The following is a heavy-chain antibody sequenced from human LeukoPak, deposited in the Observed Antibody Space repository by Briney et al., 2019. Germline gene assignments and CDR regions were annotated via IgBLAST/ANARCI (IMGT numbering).Heavy chain of an antibody. Sequence: GGPLRLSCAASGFTFSSYAMHWGRRAPGKGLGWVAVISYDGSNKYYADSVKGRFTISRDNSKNTLYLQMNSLRAEDTAVYYCARDRYGYYGSGSYYHVNWFDPWGQGTLVTVSS. D-gene: IGHD3-10*01. V-gene: IGHV3-30*04. CDR3: ARDRYGYYGSGSYYHVNWFDP. J-gene: IGHJ5*02. CDR1: GFTFSSYA. CDR2: ISYDGSNK.